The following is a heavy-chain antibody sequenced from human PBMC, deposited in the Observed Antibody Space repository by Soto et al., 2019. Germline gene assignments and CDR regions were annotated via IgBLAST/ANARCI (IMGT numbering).Heavy chain of an antibody. CDR3: ARDRRAHGMDV. J-gene: IGHJ6*02. V-gene: IGHV4-34*01. CDR1: GGSFSGYY. Sequence: QVQLQQWGAGLLKPSETLSLTCAVYGGSFSGYYWSWIRQPPGKGLEWIGEINHSGSTNYNPSLKSRVTISVDTSKNQFSLKLSSVTAADTAVYYCARDRRAHGMDVWGQGTMVTVSS. CDR2: INHSGST.